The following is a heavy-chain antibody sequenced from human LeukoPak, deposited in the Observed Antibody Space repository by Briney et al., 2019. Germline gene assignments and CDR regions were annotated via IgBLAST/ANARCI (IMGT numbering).Heavy chain of an antibody. CDR2: VSPNSGNT. CDR3: ARGRATTVPKY. Sequence: ASVKVSCKASGYIFTDYGVSWVRQAPGQALEWMGWVSPNSGNTNYPQEFQDRVTMTTDTSTTTAYMELKGLTSDDTAVYYCARGRATTVPKYWGQGTRVTVSS. CDR1: GYIFTDYG. D-gene: IGHD4-11*01. J-gene: IGHJ4*02. V-gene: IGHV1-18*04.